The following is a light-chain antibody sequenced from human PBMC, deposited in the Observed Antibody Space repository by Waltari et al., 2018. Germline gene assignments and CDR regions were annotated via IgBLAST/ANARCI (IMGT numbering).Light chain of an antibody. CDR1: NCGPTT. V-gene: IGLV3-21*03. Sequence: SYVLSQPPPLPVAPGRTATITCRVNNCGPTTAHWNQQKPGQAPGMVVYDDIDRPSGIPERFSGSSSGNTATLIINRVEAGDEADYYCQVWDIDSDPSVVFGGGTKLTVL. CDR2: DDI. CDR3: QVWDIDSDPSVV. J-gene: IGLJ2*01.